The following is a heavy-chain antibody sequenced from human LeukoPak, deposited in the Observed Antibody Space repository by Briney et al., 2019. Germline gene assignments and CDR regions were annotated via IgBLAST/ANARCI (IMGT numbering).Heavy chain of an antibody. CDR2: ISAYNGNT. CDR1: GYTFTSYG. Sequence: ASVKVSCKASGYTFTSYGISWVRQPPGQGLEWMGGISAYNGNTNYAQKLQGRVTMTTDTSTSTAYMELRSLRSDDTAVYYCARDRGRQQLVREFDYWGQGTLVTVSS. V-gene: IGHV1-18*01. CDR3: ARDRGRQQLVREFDY. D-gene: IGHD6-13*01. J-gene: IGHJ4*02.